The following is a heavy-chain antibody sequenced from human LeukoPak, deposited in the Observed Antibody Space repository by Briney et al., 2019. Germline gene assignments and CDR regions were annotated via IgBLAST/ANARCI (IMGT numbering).Heavy chain of an antibody. Sequence: SETLSLTCAVYGGSFSGYSWNWIRQPPVKGLEWIGEINHSGGTNYNPSLKSRVTISVDTSKKQFSLKLSSVTAADTAVYYCARWGSNMAREKGDHWGQGTLVTVSS. CDR2: INHSGGT. D-gene: IGHD3-10*01. V-gene: IGHV4-34*01. J-gene: IGHJ4*02. CDR3: ARWGSNMAREKGDH. CDR1: GGSFSGYS.